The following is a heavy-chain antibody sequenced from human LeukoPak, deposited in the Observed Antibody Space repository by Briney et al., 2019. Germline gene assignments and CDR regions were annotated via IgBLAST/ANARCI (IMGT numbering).Heavy chain of an antibody. CDR1: GGSISSTSYY. CDR2: IYYRGST. Sequence: PSETLSLTCTVSGGSISSTSYYWGWIRQPPGKGLEWIGSIYYRGSTYYNPSLKSRVTISVDTSKNQFSLKLSSVTAADTAVYYCAAKSAHYYDSSGYYLNWFDPWGQGTLVTVSS. V-gene: IGHV4-39*01. J-gene: IGHJ5*02. D-gene: IGHD3-22*01. CDR3: AAKSAHYYDSSGYYLNWFDP.